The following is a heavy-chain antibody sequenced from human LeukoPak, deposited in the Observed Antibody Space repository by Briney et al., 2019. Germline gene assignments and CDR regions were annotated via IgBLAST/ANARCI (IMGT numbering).Heavy chain of an antibody. CDR3: AKDYGGSYSACGS. D-gene: IGHD1-26*01. V-gene: IGHV3-23*01. J-gene: IGHJ4*02. CDR2: ISGSGGST. Sequence: GGSLRLSCAASGFTFSSYAMSWVRQAPGKGLEWVSTISGSGGSTYYADSVKGRFTISRDNSKNTLYLQMNSLRAEDTAVYYCAKDYGGSYSACGSRGQGTLVAVSS. CDR1: GFTFSSYA.